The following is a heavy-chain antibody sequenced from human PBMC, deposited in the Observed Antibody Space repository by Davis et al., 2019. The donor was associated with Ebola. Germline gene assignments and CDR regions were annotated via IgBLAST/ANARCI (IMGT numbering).Heavy chain of an antibody. CDR2: ISYDGSNK. J-gene: IGHJ5*02. CDR3: AKDNLEYSSSIDWFDP. D-gene: IGHD6-6*01. CDR1: GYTFSSYA. Sequence: PGGSLRLSCAASGYTFSSYAMHWVRQAPGKGLEWVAVISYDGSNKYYADSVKGRFTISRDNSKNTLYLQMNSLRAEDTAVYYCAKDNLEYSSSIDWFDPWGQGTLVTVSS. V-gene: IGHV3-30*04.